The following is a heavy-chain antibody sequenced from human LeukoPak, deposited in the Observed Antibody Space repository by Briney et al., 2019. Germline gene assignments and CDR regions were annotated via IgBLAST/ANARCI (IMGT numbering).Heavy chain of an antibody. J-gene: IGHJ3*02. CDR2: IYYSGST. CDR3: ARAITIFGVLIVDAFDI. D-gene: IGHD3-3*01. Sequence: PSETLSLTCTVSGGSISSYYWSWVRQPPGKGLEWIGYIYYSGSTNYNPSLKSRVTISVDTSKNQFSLKPSSVTAADTAVYYCARAITIFGVLIVDAFDIWGQGTMVTVSS. CDR1: GGSISSYY. V-gene: IGHV4-59*01.